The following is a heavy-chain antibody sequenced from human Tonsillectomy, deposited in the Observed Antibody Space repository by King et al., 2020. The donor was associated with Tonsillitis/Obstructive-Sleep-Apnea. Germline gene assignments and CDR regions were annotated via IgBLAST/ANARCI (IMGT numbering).Heavy chain of an antibody. Sequence: VQLLESGGGLVQPGGSLRLSCAASGFTFSSYAMSWVRQAPGKGLEWVSAISGSGGSTYYADSVKGRFTISRDNSKNTLYLQMNSLRAEDTAVYYCAKDRNYDFWSGYLNWFDPWSQGTLVTVSS. CDR2: ISGSGGST. CDR1: GFTFSSYA. D-gene: IGHD3-3*01. J-gene: IGHJ5*02. V-gene: IGHV3-23*01. CDR3: AKDRNYDFWSGYLNWFDP.